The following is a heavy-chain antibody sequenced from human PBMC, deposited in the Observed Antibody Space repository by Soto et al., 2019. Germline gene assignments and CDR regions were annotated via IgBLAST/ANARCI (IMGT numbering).Heavy chain of an antibody. CDR1: GGTFSNYT. D-gene: IGHD3-10*01. V-gene: IGHV1-69*02. CDR2: IIPILGIA. J-gene: IGHJ6*03. Sequence: QVQLVQSGAEVKKPGSSVKVSCKASGGTFSNYTISWVRQAPGQGLEWMGRIIPILGIANYAQKFQGSVTITSDKSTNTAYMELSSLRSEDTAMYYCAKVSEMGSVTEGYYYYLDVWGKGTTVTVSS. CDR3: AKVSEMGSVTEGYYYYLDV.